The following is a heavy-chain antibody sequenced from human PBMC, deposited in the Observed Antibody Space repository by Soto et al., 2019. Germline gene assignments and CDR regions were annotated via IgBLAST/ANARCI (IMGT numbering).Heavy chain of an antibody. CDR2: IYYSGTT. J-gene: IGHJ6*02. V-gene: IGHV4-31*03. CDR1: AGSISSGGYY. CDR3: ARGGRRSPGMDV. Sequence: QVQLQESGPALVKPSQTLSLTCTVSAGSISSGGYYWSWIRQHPGKGLEWIGYIYYSGTTYYNPSLKRRVTISVDTSKNQLTLTLSSVTAADTAVYYCARGGRRSPGMDVWGQGTTVTVSS.